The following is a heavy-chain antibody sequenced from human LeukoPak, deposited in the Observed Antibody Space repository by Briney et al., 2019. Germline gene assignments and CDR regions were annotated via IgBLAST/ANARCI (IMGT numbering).Heavy chain of an antibody. Sequence: GGSLRLSCAASGLTVSSNDMSWVRQAPGKGLEWVSVFYSGGSAYYADSVKGRFTISRDNSKNTLFLQVNSLRAEDAAIYYCTRSGPPDPYWGQGTMVTVSS. D-gene: IGHD1-14*01. CDR3: TRSGPPDPY. J-gene: IGHJ3*01. CDR1: GLTVSSND. V-gene: IGHV3-53*01. CDR2: FYSGGSA.